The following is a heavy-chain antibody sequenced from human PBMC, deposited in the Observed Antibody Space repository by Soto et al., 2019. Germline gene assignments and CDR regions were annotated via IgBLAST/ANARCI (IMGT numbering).Heavy chain of an antibody. CDR2: ISGSGGST. CDR3: AKEFIAATGLFES. J-gene: IGHJ4*02. V-gene: IGHV3-23*01. CDR1: GFTFSSNA. Sequence: GGSLRLSCAASGFTFSSNAMSWVRHSPEKGLEWVSSISGSGGSTNSADSMKGRFTISRDNSKNTLYLQMNSLRAEDTAVYFCAKEFIAATGLFESWGQGTLVTVSS. D-gene: IGHD6-13*01.